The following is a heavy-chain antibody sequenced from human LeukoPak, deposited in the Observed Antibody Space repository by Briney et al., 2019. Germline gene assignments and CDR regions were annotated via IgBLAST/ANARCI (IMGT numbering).Heavy chain of an antibody. CDR2: IYYSGST. CDR3: ARSLDYDNSGFYHFDY. V-gene: IGHV4-59*12. D-gene: IGHD3-22*01. Sequence: PSETLSLTCTVSSGSISSYYWSWIRQFPGKGLEWIGYIYYSGSTNYNPSLKSRVTISVDTSKNQFSLRLSSVTAADTAVYYCARSLDYDNSGFYHFDYWGQGTLVTVSS. J-gene: IGHJ4*02. CDR1: SGSISSYY.